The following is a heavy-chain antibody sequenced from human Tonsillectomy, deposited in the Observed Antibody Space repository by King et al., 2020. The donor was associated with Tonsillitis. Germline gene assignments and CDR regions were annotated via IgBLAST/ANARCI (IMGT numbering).Heavy chain of an antibody. J-gene: IGHJ6*03. CDR2: ISGSGGYT. V-gene: IGHV3-23*04. Sequence: VQLVESGGGLVQPGGSLRLSCAASGFTFTSYAMSWVRQAPGKGLEWVSVISGSGGYTNYADSVQGRFTISRDNSKNTLSLQMNSLRAEDTAVYYCAKGASSNYLYYYYMDVWGKGTTVTVSS. CDR3: AKGASSNYLYYYYMDV. D-gene: IGHD4-11*01. CDR1: GFTFTSYA.